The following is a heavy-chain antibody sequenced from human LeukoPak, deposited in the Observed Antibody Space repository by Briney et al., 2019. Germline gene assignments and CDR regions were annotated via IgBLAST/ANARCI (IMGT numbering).Heavy chain of an antibody. CDR1: GFTFSSYS. V-gene: IGHV3-48*04. CDR2: ISSSSSTI. CDR3: ARGVFYYGSGSYSPSYFDY. Sequence: GGSLRLSCAASGFTFSSYSMNWVRQAPGKGLEWVSYISSSSSTIYYADSVKGRFTISRDNAKNSLYLQMNSLRAEDTAVYYCARGVFYYGSGSYSPSYFDYWGQGTLVTVSS. J-gene: IGHJ4*02. D-gene: IGHD3-10*01.